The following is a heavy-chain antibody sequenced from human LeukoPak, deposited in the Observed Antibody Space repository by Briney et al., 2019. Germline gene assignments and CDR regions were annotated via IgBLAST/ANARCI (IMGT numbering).Heavy chain of an antibody. Sequence: GGSLRLSCAASGFTFSSYGMGWVRQAPGKGLEWVSGISGNSGTTYYADSVKGRFTISRDNSKNTLYLQMNSLRAEDTAVYYCARGYGSGGEDYWGQGTLVTVSS. V-gene: IGHV3-23*01. CDR1: GFTFSSYG. CDR3: ARGYGSGGEDY. CDR2: ISGNSGTT. J-gene: IGHJ4*02. D-gene: IGHD3-10*01.